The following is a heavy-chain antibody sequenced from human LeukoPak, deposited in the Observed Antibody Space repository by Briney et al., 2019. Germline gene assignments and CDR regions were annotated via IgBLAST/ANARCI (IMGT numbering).Heavy chain of an antibody. J-gene: IGHJ4*02. Sequence: PGGSLRLSCAPSGFFRSYAMSWVRQAPGKGLEWVLAISGSGTSTYYADSVKGRFTISRDNSKNTLYLQMNSLRAEDTAVYYCEGTYYYDSSDDYWGQGTLVTVSS. CDR3: EGTYYYDSSDDY. CDR2: ISGSGTST. D-gene: IGHD3-22*01. V-gene: IGHV3-23*01. CDR1: GFFRSYA.